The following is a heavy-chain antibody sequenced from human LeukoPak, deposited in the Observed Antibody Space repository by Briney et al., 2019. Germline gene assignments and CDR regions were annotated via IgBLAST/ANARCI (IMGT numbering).Heavy chain of an antibody. V-gene: IGHV4-34*01. CDR2: INHSGST. CDR3: ARGGYDFWSGYYTDWFDL. J-gene: IGHJ5*02. CDR1: GGSFRGYY. Sequence: SETLSLTCAVYGGSFRGYYWSWIRQPPGKRLEWIGEINHSGSTNYNPSLKSRVTISVDTSKNQFSLKLSSVTAADTAVYYCARGGYDFWSGYYTDWFDLWGQGTLVTVSS. D-gene: IGHD3-3*01.